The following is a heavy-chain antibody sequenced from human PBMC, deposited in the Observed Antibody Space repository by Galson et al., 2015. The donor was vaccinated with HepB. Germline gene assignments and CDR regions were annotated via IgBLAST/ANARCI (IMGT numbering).Heavy chain of an antibody. CDR3: ARGTNYDFSSGLSGGMDV. J-gene: IGHJ6*02. Sequence: SLRLSCAASGFIFSTPGMHWVRQAPGKGLEWVAVISYDGGDKYHADSVKGRFTISRDNFKNTLWLQMNSLRAEDTAVYYCARGTNYDFSSGLSGGMDVWGQGTTVTVSS. D-gene: IGHD3-3*01. CDR1: GFIFSTPG. CDR2: ISYDGGDK. V-gene: IGHV3-30*03.